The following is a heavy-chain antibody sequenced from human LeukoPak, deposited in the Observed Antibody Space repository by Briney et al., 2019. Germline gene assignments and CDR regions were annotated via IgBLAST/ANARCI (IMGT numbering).Heavy chain of an antibody. CDR1: GFTFSSYG. V-gene: IGHV3-48*02. Sequence: GGSLRLSCAASGFTFSSYGMNWVRQAPGKGLEWVSYVSSSGSTIYYANSVKGRFTISRDNARNSLYLQMNSLRDEDTAVYYCARDFSAPLPLWGRGTLVTVSS. CDR3: ARDFSAPLPL. J-gene: IGHJ2*01. CDR2: VSSSGSTI. D-gene: IGHD3-3*02.